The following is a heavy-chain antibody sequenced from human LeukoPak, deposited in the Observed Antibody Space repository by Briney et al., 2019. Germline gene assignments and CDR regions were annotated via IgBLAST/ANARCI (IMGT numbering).Heavy chain of an antibody. Sequence: GGSLRLSCAASGFTFSSYSMNWVRQAPGKGLEWVSSISSGSTYIYYADSVQGRFTISRDNAKNSLYLQMNSLRAEDTAVYYCARDGVFHDAFDIWGQGTMVTVSS. CDR3: ARDGVFHDAFDI. CDR2: ISSGSTYI. V-gene: IGHV3-21*01. D-gene: IGHD2-8*01. CDR1: GFTFSSYS. J-gene: IGHJ3*02.